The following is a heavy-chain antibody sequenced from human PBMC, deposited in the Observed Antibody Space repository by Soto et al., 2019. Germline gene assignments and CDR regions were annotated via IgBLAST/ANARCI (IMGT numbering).Heavy chain of an antibody. CDR3: ASARLGAFDI. CDR1: GGSFSGYY. D-gene: IGHD6-19*01. CDR2: INHSGST. Sequence: KTSETLSLTCAVYGGSFSGYYWSWIRQPPGKGLEWIGEINHSGSTNYNPSLKSRVTISVDTSKNQFSLKLSSVTAADTAVYYCASARLGAFDIWGQGTMVT. V-gene: IGHV4-34*01. J-gene: IGHJ3*02.